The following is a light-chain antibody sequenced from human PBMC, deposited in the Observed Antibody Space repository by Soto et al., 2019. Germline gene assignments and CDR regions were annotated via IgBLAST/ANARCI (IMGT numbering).Light chain of an antibody. CDR3: QHYYATSPLG. CDR2: SAS. J-gene: IGKJ5*01. V-gene: IGKV3-20*01. Sequence: VLTQSPGTLSLSPGERATLSCRASQSVSPRLAWYQHRSGQATRLLISSASIRATGIPDRFSGSGSGTDFTLTIGRLEPEDVAMYYCQHYYATSPLGFGQGPRLEIK. CDR1: QSVSPR.